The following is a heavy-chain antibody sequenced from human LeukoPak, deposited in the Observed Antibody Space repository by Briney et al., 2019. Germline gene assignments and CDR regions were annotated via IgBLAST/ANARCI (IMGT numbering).Heavy chain of an antibody. CDR1: GYTFPSYS. CDR2: ISAYNGNT. CDR3: ARDLTYNWNHDDAFDI. V-gene: IGHV1-18*01. J-gene: IGHJ3*02. Sequence: ASVKVSCKASGYTFPSYSISWVRQAPGQGLEWMGWISAYNGNTNYAQKLQGRVTMTTDTSTSTAYMELRSLRSDDTAVYYCARDLTYNWNHDDAFDIWGQGTMVTVSS. D-gene: IGHD1-14*01.